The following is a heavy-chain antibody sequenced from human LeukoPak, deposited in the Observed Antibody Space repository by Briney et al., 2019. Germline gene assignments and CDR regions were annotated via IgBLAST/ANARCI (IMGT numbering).Heavy chain of an antibody. V-gene: IGHV1-24*01. CDR3: ATNLYGGEYQLLSGWFDP. CDR1: GYTLTELS. D-gene: IGHD2-2*01. CDR2: FDPEDGEI. J-gene: IGHJ5*02. Sequence: GASVKVSCKVSGYTLTELSMHWVRQAPGKGLEWMGGFDPEDGEIIYAQKFQGRVTMTEDTSTDTAHMELSSLRSEDTAVYYCATNLYGGEYQLLSGWFDPWGQGTLVTVSS.